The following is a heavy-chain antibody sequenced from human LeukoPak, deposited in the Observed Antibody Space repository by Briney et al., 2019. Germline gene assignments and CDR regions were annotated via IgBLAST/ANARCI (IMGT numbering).Heavy chain of an antibody. CDR1: GFTVSSNY. Sequence: PGTSLRLSCAASGFTVSSNYMSWVRQAPGKGLEWVSHINSDGRTTNYAGSVKGRFTISRDNAKNTLYLQMNSLRVEDTAVYYCASTYDYDTSGYYPFDYWGQGTLVTVSS. CDR3: ASTYDYDTSGYYPFDY. J-gene: IGHJ4*02. V-gene: IGHV3-74*01. D-gene: IGHD3-22*01. CDR2: INSDGRTT.